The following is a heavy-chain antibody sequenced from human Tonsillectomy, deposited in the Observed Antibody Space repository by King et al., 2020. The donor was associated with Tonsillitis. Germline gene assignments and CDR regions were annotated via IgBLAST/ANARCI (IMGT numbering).Heavy chain of an antibody. J-gene: IGHJ3*02. D-gene: IGHD3-9*01. V-gene: IGHV1-2*02. Sequence: QLVQSGAEVKKPGASVKVSCKASGYTFTGYYMHWVRQAPGQGLEWMGWINPNSGGTNYAQKFQGRVTMTRDTSISTAYMELSRLRSDDTAVYYCARELRYFDWLLSNDAFDIWGQGTMVTVSS. CDR2: INPNSGGT. CDR1: GYTFTGYY. CDR3: ARELRYFDWLLSNDAFDI.